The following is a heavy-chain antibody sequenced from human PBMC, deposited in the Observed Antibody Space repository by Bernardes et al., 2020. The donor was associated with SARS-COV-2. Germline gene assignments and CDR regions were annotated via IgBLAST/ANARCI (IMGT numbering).Heavy chain of an antibody. V-gene: IGHV3-11*01. CDR2: ISSSGDTI. CDR3: AKDPRTKAVAVAGTTYFDY. Sequence: GGSLRLSCATSGFIFSDYDMSWIRQAPGKGLEWMSDISSSGDTIYYADSVKGRFTISRDNAKNSLNLQMNTLSAEDTAVYYCAKDPRTKAVAVAGTTYFDYLGLGTLVTVSS. J-gene: IGHJ4*02. CDR1: GFIFSDYD. D-gene: IGHD6-13*01.